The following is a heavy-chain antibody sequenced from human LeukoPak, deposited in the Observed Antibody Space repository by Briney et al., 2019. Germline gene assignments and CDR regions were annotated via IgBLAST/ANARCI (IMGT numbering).Heavy chain of an antibody. CDR3: ARDRDGDYGRDYFDY. D-gene: IGHD4-17*01. CDR2: ISYDGSNK. V-gene: IGHV3-30-3*01. J-gene: IGHJ4*02. CDR1: GFTFSSYA. Sequence: PGGSLRLSCAASGFTFSSYAMHWVRQAPGKGLEWVAVISYDGSNKYYADSVKGRFTISRDNSKNTLYLQMNSLRAEDTAVYYCARDRDGDYGRDYFDYWGQGTLVTVSS.